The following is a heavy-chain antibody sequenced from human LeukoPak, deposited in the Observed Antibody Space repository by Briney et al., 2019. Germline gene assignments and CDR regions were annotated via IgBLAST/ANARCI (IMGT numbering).Heavy chain of an antibody. CDR1: GFTFSSYG. D-gene: IGHD3-22*01. J-gene: IGHJ3*02. Sequence: GGSLRLSCAASGFTFSSYGMHWVRQAPGKGLEWVAVISYDESNKYYADSVKGRFTISRDNSKNTLYLQMNSLGAEDTAVYYCAKEAVNYYDSSGYFDDAFDIWGQGTMVTVSS. CDR3: AKEAVNYYDSSGYFDDAFDI. V-gene: IGHV3-30*18. CDR2: ISYDESNK.